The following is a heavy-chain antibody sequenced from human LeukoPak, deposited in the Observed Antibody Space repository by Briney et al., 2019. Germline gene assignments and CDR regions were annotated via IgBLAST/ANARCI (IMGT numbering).Heavy chain of an antibody. CDR3: ARVIAAAGSFDY. D-gene: IGHD6-13*01. V-gene: IGHV3-23*01. CDR2: ISGSGGST. Sequence: GGSLRLSCAASGFRFSSFAMTWIRQAPGKGLEWISSISGSGGSTYYADSVKGRFSISRDNSKNTLYLQMNSLRAEDTAMYYCARVIAAAGSFDYWGQGTLVTVSS. J-gene: IGHJ4*02. CDR1: GFRFSSFA.